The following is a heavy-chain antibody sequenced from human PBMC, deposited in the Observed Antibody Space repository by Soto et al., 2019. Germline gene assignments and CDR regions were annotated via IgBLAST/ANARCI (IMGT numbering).Heavy chain of an antibody. CDR2: IYPGDSDT. Sequence: PGESLKISCKGSGYSFSSYWIGWVRQMPGKGLEWMGIIYPGDSDTRYSPSFQGQVTISADKSISTAYLQWSSLKASDTAMYYCARQMNYDILTVYWSYGMDVWGQGTTVTVS. CDR3: ARQMNYDILTVYWSYGMDV. J-gene: IGHJ6*02. CDR1: GYSFSSYW. D-gene: IGHD3-9*01. V-gene: IGHV5-51*01.